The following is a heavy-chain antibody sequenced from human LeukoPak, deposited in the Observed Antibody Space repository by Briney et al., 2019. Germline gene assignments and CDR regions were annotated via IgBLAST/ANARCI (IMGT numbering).Heavy chain of an antibody. Sequence: GGSLRLSCAASGFTFSSYAMSWVRQAPGKGLEWVSAISGSGGSTYYADSVKGRFTISRDNSKNTLYLQMNSLRAEDTAVYYCAKKVIEWLRFGSCFDYWGQGTLVTVSS. V-gene: IGHV3-23*01. CDR2: ISGSGGST. CDR1: GFTFSSYA. J-gene: IGHJ4*02. D-gene: IGHD5-12*01. CDR3: AKKVIEWLRFGSCFDY.